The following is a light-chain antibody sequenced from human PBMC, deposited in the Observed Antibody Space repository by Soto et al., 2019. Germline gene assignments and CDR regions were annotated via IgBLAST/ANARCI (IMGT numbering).Light chain of an antibody. J-gene: IGLJ1*01. Sequence: QSVLTQPASVSGSPGQSITVSCTGTTSDVGGYDYVAWYQQHPGKAPKLMIYDVSSRPSGVSNRFSGSKSGNTASLTISGLQAEDDAVYYCSSYLSSSTLSGVFGTMTKDTVL. CDR1: TSDVGGYDY. CDR2: DVS. CDR3: SSYLSSSTLSGV. V-gene: IGLV2-14*01.